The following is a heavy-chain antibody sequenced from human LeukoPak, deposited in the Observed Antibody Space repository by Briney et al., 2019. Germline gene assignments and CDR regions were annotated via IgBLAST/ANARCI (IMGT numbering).Heavy chain of an antibody. CDR2: VYYSGGT. V-gene: IGHV4-31*03. CDR1: GGSISSGGYY. D-gene: IGHD4-17*01. Sequence: SETLSLTCTVSGGSISSGGYYWSWIRQHPGKGLEWIGYVYYSGGTYYNPSLKSRVTISIDTSRNQFPLKLSSVTAADTAIYYCARDDYGNWFDPWGQGTLVIVSS. J-gene: IGHJ5*02. CDR3: ARDDYGNWFDP.